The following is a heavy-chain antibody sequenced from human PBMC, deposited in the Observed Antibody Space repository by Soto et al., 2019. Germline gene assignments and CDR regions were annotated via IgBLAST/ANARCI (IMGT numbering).Heavy chain of an antibody. Sequence: GESLKISCKGSGYTFISYWSGWVRQMPGKGLEWMGIIYPGDSNTNYSPSFQGQVTISADKSISTAYLQWSSLKASDTAMYYCARQRDYGNYYYYAMDVWGQGTTVTVSS. D-gene: IGHD4-17*01. J-gene: IGHJ6*02. V-gene: IGHV5-51*01. CDR1: GYTFISYW. CDR2: IYPGDSNT. CDR3: ARQRDYGNYYYYAMDV.